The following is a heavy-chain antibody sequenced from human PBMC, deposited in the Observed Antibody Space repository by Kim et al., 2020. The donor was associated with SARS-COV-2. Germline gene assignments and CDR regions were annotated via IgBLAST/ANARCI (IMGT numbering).Heavy chain of an antibody. Sequence: GGSLRLSCAASGFTFSSYAMSWVRQAPGKGLEWVSAISGSGGSTYYADSVKGRFTISRDNSKNTLYLQMNSLRAEDTAVYYCAKTPEGPYDYGDYLNWFDPWGQGTLVTVSS. CDR1: GFTFSSYA. V-gene: IGHV3-23*01. CDR2: ISGSGGST. CDR3: AKTPEGPYDYGDYLNWFDP. D-gene: IGHD4-17*01. J-gene: IGHJ5*02.